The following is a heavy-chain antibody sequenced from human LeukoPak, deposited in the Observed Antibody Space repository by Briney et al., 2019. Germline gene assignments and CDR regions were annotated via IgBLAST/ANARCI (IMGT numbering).Heavy chain of an antibody. V-gene: IGHV4-30-4*01. Sequence: PSQTLSLTCTVSGGSISSGDYYWSWIRQPPGKGLEWIGYIYYSGSTYYNPSLKSRVTISVDTSKNQFSLKLSSVTAADTAVYYCARTRSKNYGGNSLFFYFDHWGQGTLVTVSS. CDR2: IYYSGST. CDR1: GGSISSGDYY. J-gene: IGHJ4*02. D-gene: IGHD4-23*01. CDR3: ARTRSKNYGGNSLFFYFDH.